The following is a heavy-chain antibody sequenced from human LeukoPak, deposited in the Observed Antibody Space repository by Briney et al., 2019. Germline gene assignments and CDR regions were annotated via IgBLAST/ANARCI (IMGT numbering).Heavy chain of an antibody. V-gene: IGHV4-59*01. D-gene: IGHD2-2*02. CDR1: GGSISSYY. Sequence: PSETLSLTCTVSGGSISSYYWSWIRQPPGKGLEWIGYIYYSGSTNYNPSLKSRVTISVDTSKNQFSLKLSSVTAADTAVYYCARTVPAAIAWFDPWGQGTLVTVSP. CDR3: ARTVPAAIAWFDP. CDR2: IYYSGST. J-gene: IGHJ5*02.